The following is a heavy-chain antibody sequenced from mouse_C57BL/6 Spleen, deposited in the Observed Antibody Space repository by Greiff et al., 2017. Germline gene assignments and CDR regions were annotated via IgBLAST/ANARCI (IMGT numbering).Heavy chain of an antibody. Sequence: EVQVVESGGLVKPGGSLKLSCAASGFTFSSYAMSWVRQTPEKRLEWVATISDGGSYTYYPDNVKGRFTISRDNAKNNLYLQMSHLKSEDTAMYYCARDRGRYFDYWGQGTTLTVSS. V-gene: IGHV5-4*01. CDR3: ARDRGRYFDY. D-gene: IGHD3-3*01. CDR1: GFTFSSYA. CDR2: ISDGGSYT. J-gene: IGHJ2*01.